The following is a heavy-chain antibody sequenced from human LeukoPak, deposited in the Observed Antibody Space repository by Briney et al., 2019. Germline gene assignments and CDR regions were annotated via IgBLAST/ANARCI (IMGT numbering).Heavy chain of an antibody. CDR1: GFTFSSYA. V-gene: IGHV3-23*01. D-gene: IGHD5-18*01. Sequence: GSLRLSCAAFGFTFSSYAMSWVRQAPGKGQEWVSAISGSGGGTYYADSVKGRFTISRDNSKNTLYLQMNSLRAEDTAVYYCAKERIQLWFHLFDYWGQGTLVTVSS. J-gene: IGHJ4*02. CDR3: AKERIQLWFHLFDY. CDR2: ISGSGGGT.